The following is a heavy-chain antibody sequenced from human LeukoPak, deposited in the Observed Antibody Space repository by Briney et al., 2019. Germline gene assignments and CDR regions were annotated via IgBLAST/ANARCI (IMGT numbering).Heavy chain of an antibody. CDR3: ARHGSIQLWSEKNRHFDY. V-gene: IGHV3-30*04. CDR2: ISYDGSNK. J-gene: IGHJ4*02. D-gene: IGHD5-18*01. Sequence: GGSLRLSCAASGFTFSSYAMHWVRQAPGKGLEWVAVISYDGSNKYYADSVKGRFTISRDNSKNTLYLQMNSLRAEDTAVYYCARHGSIQLWSEKNRHFDYWGQGTLVTVSS. CDR1: GFTFSSYA.